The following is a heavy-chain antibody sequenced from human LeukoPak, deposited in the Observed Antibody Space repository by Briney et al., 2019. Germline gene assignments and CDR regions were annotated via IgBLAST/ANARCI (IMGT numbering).Heavy chain of an antibody. CDR2: INQDGSEK. V-gene: IGHV3-7*02. CDR3: ARYYYGSGSYRDYFDY. CDR1: GFTFSSYW. J-gene: IGHJ4*02. D-gene: IGHD3-10*01. Sequence: GRSLRLSCAASGFTFSSYWMSCVRQAPGKGLEWVANINQDGSEKYYVDSVKGRFTISRDNAKNSLYLQMNSVRAEDTAVYNCARYYYGSGSYRDYFDYWGQGTLVTVSS.